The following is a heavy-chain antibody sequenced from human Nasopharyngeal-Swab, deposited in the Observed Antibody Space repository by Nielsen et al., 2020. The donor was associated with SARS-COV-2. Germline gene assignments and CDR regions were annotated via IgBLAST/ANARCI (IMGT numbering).Heavy chain of an antibody. D-gene: IGHD3-10*01. CDR2: IYYSGTT. Sequence: SETLSLTCTVSGGSISSYYWSWIRQPPGKGLEWIGYIYYSGTTSYNPSLRSRVTISVDTSKNQFSLKLSSVTAADTAVYHCARHASGYYDYWGQGTLVTVSS. CDR3: ARHASGYYDY. J-gene: IGHJ4*02. CDR1: GGSISSYY. V-gene: IGHV4-59*08.